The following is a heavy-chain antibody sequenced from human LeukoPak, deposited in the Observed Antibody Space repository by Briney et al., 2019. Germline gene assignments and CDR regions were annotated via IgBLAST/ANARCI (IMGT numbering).Heavy chain of an antibody. CDR2: ISGSGGGT. J-gene: IGHJ1*01. D-gene: IGHD3-10*01. CDR1: GFTFSSYG. Sequence: GGSLRLSCVASGFTFSSYGMSWVRHTPAKGREGGSGISGSGGGTYYASSVRGRFTISGENGADRLYLQMNNVRIEDTSVYYCAKEPLRMVRGAFNDVWGQGTLVTVAS. CDR3: AKEPLRMVRGAFNDV. V-gene: IGHV3-23*01.